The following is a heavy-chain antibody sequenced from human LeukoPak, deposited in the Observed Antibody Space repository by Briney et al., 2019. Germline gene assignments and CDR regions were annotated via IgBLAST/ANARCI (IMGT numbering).Heavy chain of an antibody. Sequence: SETLSLTCTVSGGSISSSSYYWGWIRQPPGKGLEWIGSIYYSGSTYYNPSLKSRVTISVDTSKNQFSLKLSSVTAADTTVYYCARGLRAGWFDPWGQGTLVTVSS. CDR1: GGSISSSSYY. V-gene: IGHV4-39*07. D-gene: IGHD2-15*01. CDR2: IYYSGST. J-gene: IGHJ5*02. CDR3: ARGLRAGWFDP.